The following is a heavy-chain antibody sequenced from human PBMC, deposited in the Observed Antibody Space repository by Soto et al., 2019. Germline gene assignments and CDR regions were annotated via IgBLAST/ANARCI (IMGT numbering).Heavy chain of an antibody. D-gene: IGHD6-13*01. Sequence: SETLSLTCAVSGGSISSGGYSWSWIRQPPGKGLEWIGYIYHSGSTYYNPSLKSRVTISVDRSKNQFSLKLSSVTAADTAVYYCARAAAGTLFDPWGQGTLVTVSS. CDR1: GGSISSGGYS. CDR3: ARAAAGTLFDP. J-gene: IGHJ5*02. V-gene: IGHV4-30-2*01. CDR2: IYHSGST.